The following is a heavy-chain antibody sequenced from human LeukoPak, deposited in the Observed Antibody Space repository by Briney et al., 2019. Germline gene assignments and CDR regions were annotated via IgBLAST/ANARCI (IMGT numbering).Heavy chain of an antibody. Sequence: PSETLSLTCAVYGGSFSGYYWSWIRQPPGKGREWIGEINHSGSTNYNPSLKSRVTISVDTSKNQFSLKLSSVTAADTAVYYCARGPVRVAVYWGQGTLVTVSS. CDR1: GGSFSGYY. J-gene: IGHJ4*02. CDR3: ARGPVRVAVY. V-gene: IGHV4-34*01. CDR2: INHSGST. D-gene: IGHD3-10*01.